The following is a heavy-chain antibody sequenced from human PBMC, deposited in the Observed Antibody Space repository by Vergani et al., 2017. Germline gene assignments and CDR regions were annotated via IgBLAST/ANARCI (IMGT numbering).Heavy chain of an antibody. Sequence: VQLVQSGAEVKKPGSSVKVSCKASGVTFSSYTISWVRQAPGQGLEWMGRIIPILGIANYAQKLQGRVTMTTDTSTSTAYMELRSLRSDDTAVYYCAREVVVPLSSSDYYYYYMDVWGKGTTVTVSS. J-gene: IGHJ6*03. V-gene: IGHV1-69*08. CDR2: IIPILGIA. CDR1: GVTFSSYT. CDR3: AREVVVPLSSSDYYYYYMDV. D-gene: IGHD6-6*01.